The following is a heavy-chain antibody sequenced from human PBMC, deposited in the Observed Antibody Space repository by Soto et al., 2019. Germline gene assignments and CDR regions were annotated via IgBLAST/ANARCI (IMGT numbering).Heavy chain of an antibody. D-gene: IGHD1-7*01. Sequence: GGSLRLSCAASGFTFSSYAMSWVRQAPGKGLEWVSAISGSGGSTYYADSVKGRFTISRDNSKNTLYLQMNSLRAEDTAVYYCAKKPLGETGTKRDYYYYMDVWGKGTTVTVSS. J-gene: IGHJ6*03. CDR1: GFTFSSYA. V-gene: IGHV3-23*01. CDR3: AKKPLGETGTKRDYYYYMDV. CDR2: ISGSGGST.